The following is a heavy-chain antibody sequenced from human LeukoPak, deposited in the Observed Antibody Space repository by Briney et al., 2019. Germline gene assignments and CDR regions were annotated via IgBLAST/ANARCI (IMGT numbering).Heavy chain of an antibody. CDR1: GGSISSPNYY. CDR3: ARDHRESFYDFWSAFDP. CDR2: IYTSGST. D-gene: IGHD3-3*01. J-gene: IGHJ5*02. Sequence: SQTLSLTCTVSGGSISSPNYYWSWIRQPPGKGLEWIGRIYTSGSTNYNPSLKSRLTISLDTSKNQFSLKLSSVTAADTDVYYCARDHRESFYDFWSAFDPWGQGTLVTVSS. V-gene: IGHV4-61*02.